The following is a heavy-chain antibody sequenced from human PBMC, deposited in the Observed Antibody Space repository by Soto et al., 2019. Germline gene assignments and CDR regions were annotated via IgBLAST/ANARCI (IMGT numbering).Heavy chain of an antibody. V-gene: IGHV3-9*01. CDR1: GFTLDDYA. CDR3: TRGYCSVGSCAFDI. Sequence: EEQLVESGGALVQPGRSLRLSCAASGFTLDDYAMHWVRQVPGKGLEWVSFITWNGVNTAYADSIRGRFTISRDNAKNSLYLQMNSLSAEDTAFYYCTRGYCSVGSCAFDIWGQGTMVAVSS. J-gene: IGHJ3*02. CDR2: ITWNGVNT. D-gene: IGHD2-15*01.